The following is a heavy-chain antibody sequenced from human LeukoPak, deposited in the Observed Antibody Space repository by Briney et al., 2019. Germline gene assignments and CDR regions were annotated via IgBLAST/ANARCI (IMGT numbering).Heavy chain of an antibody. Sequence: SETLSLTCAVYGGSFSGYYWSWIRQPPGKGLEWIGEINHSGSTNYNPSLKSRVTISVDTSKNQFSLKLSSVTAADTAVYYCARTLRYFDWPHFDYWGQGTLVTVSS. V-gene: IGHV4-34*01. D-gene: IGHD3-9*01. CDR3: ARTLRYFDWPHFDY. CDR1: GGSFSGYY. J-gene: IGHJ4*02. CDR2: INHSGST.